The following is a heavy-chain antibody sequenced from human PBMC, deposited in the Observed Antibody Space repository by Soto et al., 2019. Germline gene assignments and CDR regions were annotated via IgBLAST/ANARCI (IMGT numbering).Heavy chain of an antibody. V-gene: IGHV1-69*13. J-gene: IGHJ4*02. CDR3: AKTAIRGYYFDY. D-gene: IGHD2-2*02. Sequence: SVKVSCKASGGTFSSYAISWVRQAPGQGFEWMGGIIPIFGTANYAQKFQGRVTITADESTSTAYMELSSLRSEDTAVYYCAKTAIRGYYFDYWGQGTLVTVSS. CDR2: IIPIFGTA. CDR1: GGTFSSYA.